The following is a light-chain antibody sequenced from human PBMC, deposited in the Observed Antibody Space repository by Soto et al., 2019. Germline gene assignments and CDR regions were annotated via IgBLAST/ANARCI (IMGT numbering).Light chain of an antibody. CDR1: SSNIGDNT. Sequence: QSVLTQPPSASGTPGQSVTISCSGSSSNIGDNTVNWYQQLPGTAPKLLIYSNDQRSSGVPDRFSGSKSGTSASLAISELQSEDEADYYCAVWDDSLDGVVFGGGTKLTVL. CDR2: SND. V-gene: IGLV1-44*01. CDR3: AVWDDSLDGVV. J-gene: IGLJ2*01.